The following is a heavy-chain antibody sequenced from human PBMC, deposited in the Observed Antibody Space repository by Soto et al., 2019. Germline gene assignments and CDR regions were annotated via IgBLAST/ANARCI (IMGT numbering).Heavy chain of an antibody. Sequence: GGSLRLSCAASGFTFSSYSMNWVRQAPGKGLEWVSSISSSSYIYYADSVKGRFTISRDNAKNSLYLQMNSLRAEDTAVYYCARGDYYGSGSYSAPLDYWGQGTLVTVSS. V-gene: IGHV3-21*01. J-gene: IGHJ4*02. CDR2: ISSSSYI. D-gene: IGHD3-10*01. CDR1: GFTFSSYS. CDR3: ARGDYYGSGSYSAPLDY.